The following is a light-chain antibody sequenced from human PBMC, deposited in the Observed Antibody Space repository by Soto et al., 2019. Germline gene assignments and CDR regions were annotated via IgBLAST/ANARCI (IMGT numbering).Light chain of an antibody. CDR3: QQYYSTPLT. V-gene: IGKV4-1*01. Sequence: DIVMTQSPDSLGVSLGGSATINCKSSQSVLYSSNNKNYLAWYQQKPGQPPKLLIYWASTRESGVPDRFSGSGSGTDFTLTISSLQAEDVAVYYCQQYYSTPLTFGGGTKVDIK. CDR1: QSVLYSSNNKNY. J-gene: IGKJ4*01. CDR2: WAS.